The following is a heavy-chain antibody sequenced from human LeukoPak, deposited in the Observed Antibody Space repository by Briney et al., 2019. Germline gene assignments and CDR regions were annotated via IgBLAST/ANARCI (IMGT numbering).Heavy chain of an antibody. V-gene: IGHV5-51*01. CDR1: GNTFTTSL. Sequence: GESLKISCRDSGNTFTTSLIVWVRQMPGKGLEWMGIIYPGDSDTKYSPSFQGQATISADKSISTAYLHWNSLEVSDTATCYCARPKYSSSLAFDFWGQGTPVIVSS. D-gene: IGHD6-6*01. J-gene: IGHJ4*02. CDR2: IYPGDSDT. CDR3: ARPKYSSSLAFDF.